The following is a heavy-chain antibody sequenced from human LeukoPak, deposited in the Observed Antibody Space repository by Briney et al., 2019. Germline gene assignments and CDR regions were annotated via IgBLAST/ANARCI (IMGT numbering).Heavy chain of an antibody. J-gene: IGHJ4*02. CDR3: ARAGPPHCSGGSCYSD. V-gene: IGHV4-30-4*08. D-gene: IGHD2-15*01. CDR1: GGSISSGDYY. Sequence: SQTLSLTCTVSGGSISSGDYYWSWIRQPRGKGLEWIGYIYYSGSTYYNPSLKSRATISVDTSKNQFSLKLSSVTAADTAVYYCARAGPPHCSGGSCYSDGDQGTLVTVSS. CDR2: IYYSGST.